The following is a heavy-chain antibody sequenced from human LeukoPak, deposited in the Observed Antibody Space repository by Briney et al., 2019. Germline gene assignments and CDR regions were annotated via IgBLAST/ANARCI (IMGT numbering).Heavy chain of an antibody. CDR3: SHIAVGAR. V-gene: IGHV3-73*01. CDR2: IRSKANSYAT. Sequence: GGSLKLSCAASGFTFSGSAMHWVRQASGKGLEWVGRIRSKANSYATAYAASVKGRFTISRDDSKNTAYLQMNSLKTEDTAVYFWSHIAVGARWGQGTLVNVSS. D-gene: IGHD6-19*01. J-gene: IGHJ4*02. CDR1: GFTFSGSA.